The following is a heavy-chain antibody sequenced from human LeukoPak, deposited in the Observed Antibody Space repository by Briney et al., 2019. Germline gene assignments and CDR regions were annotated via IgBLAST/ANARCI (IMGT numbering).Heavy chain of an antibody. D-gene: IGHD2-2*02. V-gene: IGHV1-18*01. CDR2: ISAYNGNT. CDR1: GYTFTSYG. Sequence: ASVKVSCKASGYTFTSYGISWVRQAPGQGLEWMGWISAYNGNTNYAQKLQGRVTMTTDTSTSTAYMELRSLRSDDTAVYHCARDEAHYCSSTSCYMGNYYYYGMDVWGQGTTVTVSS. CDR3: ARDEAHYCSSTSCYMGNYYYYGMDV. J-gene: IGHJ6*02.